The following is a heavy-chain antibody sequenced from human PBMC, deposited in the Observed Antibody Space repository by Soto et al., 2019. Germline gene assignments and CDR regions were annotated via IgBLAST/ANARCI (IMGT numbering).Heavy chain of an antibody. CDR2: IIPILGIA. V-gene: IGHV1-69*02. CDR3: ARALGDCTNCVCYTSPFEDY. D-gene: IGHD2-8*01. CDR1: GGTFSSYT. Sequence: QVQLVQSGAEVKKPGSSVKVSCKASGGTFSSYTISWVRQAPGQGLEWMGRIIPILGIANYAQKFQGRVTITADKSTSTAYMGLSRLRCEDTAVYYCARALGDCTNCVCYTSPFEDYWGQGTLVTVSS. J-gene: IGHJ4*02.